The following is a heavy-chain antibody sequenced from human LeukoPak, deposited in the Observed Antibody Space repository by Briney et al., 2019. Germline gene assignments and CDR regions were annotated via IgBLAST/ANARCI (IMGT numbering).Heavy chain of an antibody. D-gene: IGHD4-23*01. J-gene: IGHJ4*02. CDR3: AGGYGGTADY. V-gene: IGHV3-74*01. CDR2: SNRDGNSS. Sequence: GGSLRLSCAASGFTFSSYWMHWVRQAPGEGLVWVSRSNRDGNSSAYADSVKGRFTVSRDNAKGTLYLQMNSLRAEDTAVYYCAGGYGGTADYWGQGTLVTVSS. CDR1: GFTFSSYW.